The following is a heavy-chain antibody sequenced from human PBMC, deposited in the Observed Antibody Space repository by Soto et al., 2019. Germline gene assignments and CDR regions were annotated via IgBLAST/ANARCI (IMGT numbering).Heavy chain of an antibody. CDR3: VTLIGITIFGVVITQDYYYGMDV. Sequence: ASVKVSCKASGVTFSSYAISWVRQAPGQGLEWMGGIIPIFGTANYAQKFQARVTITADESTSIAYMELSILRSEDTAVYYCVTLIGITIFGVVITQDYYYGMDVSGQGTTVTVSS. CDR2: IIPIFGTA. CDR1: GVTFSSYA. V-gene: IGHV1-69*13. D-gene: IGHD3-3*01. J-gene: IGHJ6*02.